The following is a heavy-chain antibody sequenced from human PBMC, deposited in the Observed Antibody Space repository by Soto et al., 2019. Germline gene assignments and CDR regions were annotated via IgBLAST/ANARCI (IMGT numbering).Heavy chain of an antibody. Sequence: HVQLVQSGAEVKKPGSSVKVSCQASGGTFSSYAISWVRQAPGQGLEGMGGIIHIFGTANYAQKFQGRVTMTADETTSTAYMELSSLRSEDTAVYYCARGGTPYYDSSGDRRGGMDVWGQGTTVTVSS. CDR1: GGTFSSYA. CDR3: ARGGTPYYDSSGDRRGGMDV. V-gene: IGHV1-69*01. CDR2: IIHIFGTA. J-gene: IGHJ6*02. D-gene: IGHD3-22*01.